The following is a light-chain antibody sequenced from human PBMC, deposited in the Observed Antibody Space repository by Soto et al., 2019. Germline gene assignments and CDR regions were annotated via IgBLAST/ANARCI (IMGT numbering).Light chain of an antibody. J-gene: IGLJ3*02. CDR3: CSYAGSYTSWV. Sequence: QSVLTQPRAVSGSPGQSLTISSTGNSREVGGYNYVSWYQQHPGKAPKLMIYDVSKRPSGVPDRFSGSKSGNTASLTISGLQAEDEADYYCCSYAGSYTSWVFGGGTQLTVL. CDR1: SREVGGYNY. CDR2: DVS. V-gene: IGLV2-11*01.